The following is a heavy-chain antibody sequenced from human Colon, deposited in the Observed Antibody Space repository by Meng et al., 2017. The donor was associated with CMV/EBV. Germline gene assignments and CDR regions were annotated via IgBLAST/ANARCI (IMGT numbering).Heavy chain of an antibody. D-gene: IGHD4-11*01. Sequence: GESLKISCAASGFTFNNYAMAWVRQTPGKGLEWVSALTGSGVNIYYADSVKGRFTISRDNSKNTLYLHMSRLRAEDTAIYYCARGRDYSNYWTLDTWGQGTQVTVSS. J-gene: IGHJ5*02. CDR2: LTGSGVNI. CDR3: ARGRDYSNYWTLDT. V-gene: IGHV3-23*01. CDR1: GFTFNNYA.